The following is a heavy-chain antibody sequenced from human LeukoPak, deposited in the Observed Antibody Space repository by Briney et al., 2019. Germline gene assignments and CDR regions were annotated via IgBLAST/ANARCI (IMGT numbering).Heavy chain of an antibody. Sequence: GGSLRLSCAASGFTFSSYGMHWVRQAPGKGLEWVAVISYDGSNKYYADSVKGRFTISRDNSKNTLYLQMNSPRAEDTAVYYCAKDGGRFGELYSFAYWGQGTLVTVSS. CDR1: GFTFSSYG. J-gene: IGHJ4*02. CDR3: AKDGGRFGELYSFAY. CDR2: ISYDGSNK. V-gene: IGHV3-30*18. D-gene: IGHD3-10*01.